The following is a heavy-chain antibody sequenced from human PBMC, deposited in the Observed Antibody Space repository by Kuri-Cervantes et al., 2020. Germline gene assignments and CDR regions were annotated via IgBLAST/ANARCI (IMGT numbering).Heavy chain of an antibody. D-gene: IGHD3-10*01. CDR3: ARCRPLYASGPFDP. Sequence: ASVKVSCKASGYTFTNYYMHWVRQAPGQGLEWMGIINPSGGSTSYAQKLQGRVTMTRDTSTSTVYMELNSLRSEDTAVYCCARCRPLYASGPFDPWGQGTLVTVSS. CDR2: INPSGGST. CDR1: GYTFTNYY. J-gene: IGHJ5*02. V-gene: IGHV1-46*04.